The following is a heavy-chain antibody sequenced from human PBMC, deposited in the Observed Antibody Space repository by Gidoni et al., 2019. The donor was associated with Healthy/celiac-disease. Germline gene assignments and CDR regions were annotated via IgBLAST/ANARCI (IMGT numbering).Heavy chain of an antibody. J-gene: IGHJ6*02. CDR1: GFTFSSYG. D-gene: IGHD5-12*01. V-gene: IGHV3-33*01. CDR3: ARWSVDIVATTPGGGMDV. Sequence: QVQLVESGGGVVQPGRSLRLSCAASGFTFSSYGMHWVRQAPGKGLEWVAVIWYDGSNKYYADSVKGRFTISRDNSKNTLYLQMNSLRAEDTAVYYCARWSVDIVATTPGGGMDVWGQGTTVTVSS. CDR2: IWYDGSNK.